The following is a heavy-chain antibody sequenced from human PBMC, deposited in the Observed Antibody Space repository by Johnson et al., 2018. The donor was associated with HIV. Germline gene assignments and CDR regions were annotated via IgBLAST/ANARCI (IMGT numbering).Heavy chain of an antibody. CDR1: GFTFSSYW. J-gene: IGHJ3*02. V-gene: IGHV3-74*01. CDR3: ARDRVWFGELYAFDI. CDR2: ITSDGSST. Sequence: VQLVESGGGLVQPGGSLRLSCAASGFTFSSYWMHWVRQAPGKGLVWVSRITSDGSSTSYADSVKGRFTISRDNAKNTLYLQMNSLRAEDTAVYYCARDRVWFGELYAFDIWGQGTMVTVSS. D-gene: IGHD3-10*01.